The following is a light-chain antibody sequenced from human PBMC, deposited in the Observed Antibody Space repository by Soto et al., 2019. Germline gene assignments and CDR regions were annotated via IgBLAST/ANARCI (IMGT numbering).Light chain of an antibody. Sequence: SYELSHPPSVSVSRGQTASITCSGDKLGDKYACWYQQKPGQSPVLVIYQDSKRPSGIPERFSGSNSGNTATLTISGTQAMDEADYYCQAWDSSTFYVFGTGTKLTVL. CDR2: QDS. V-gene: IGLV3-1*01. CDR1: KLGDKY. CDR3: QAWDSSTFYV. J-gene: IGLJ1*01.